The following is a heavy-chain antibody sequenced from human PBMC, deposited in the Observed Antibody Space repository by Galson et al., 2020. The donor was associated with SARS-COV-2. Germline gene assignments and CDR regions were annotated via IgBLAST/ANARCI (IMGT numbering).Heavy chain of an antibody. V-gene: IGHV4-59*01. J-gene: IGHJ6*03. D-gene: IGHD3-10*01. Sequence: PSETLSLTCTASGASISSYYWSWIRPPPGKGLERIGYIYYSGSTNYNPTLKSRVTITVDTSKNQFSLKLSSVTAADTAVYYCARKAPWFGGGYMDGWGKGTTVTVSS. CDR2: IYYSGST. CDR3: ARKAPWFGGGYMDG. CDR1: GASISSYY.